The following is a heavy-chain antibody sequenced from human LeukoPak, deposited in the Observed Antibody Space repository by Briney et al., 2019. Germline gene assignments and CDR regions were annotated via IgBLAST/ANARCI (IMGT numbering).Heavy chain of an antibody. CDR3: AREAGTGDY. CDR1: GFTFSNYW. CDR2: IEQDGSEK. Sequence: QRGGSLRLSCAASGFTFSNYWMSWVRQAPGKGLEWVANIEQDGSEKYYVDSVKGRFTISRDNAKNSLYLQMNSLRAEDTAVYYCAREAGTGDYWGQGTLVTVSS. J-gene: IGHJ4*02. V-gene: IGHV3-7*01. D-gene: IGHD6-13*01.